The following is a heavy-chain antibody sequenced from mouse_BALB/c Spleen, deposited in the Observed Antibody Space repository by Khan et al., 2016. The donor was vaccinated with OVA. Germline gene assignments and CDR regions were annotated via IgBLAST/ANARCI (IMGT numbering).Heavy chain of an antibody. Sequence: QVQLKESGAELMKPGASVMISCKAAAYTFSNYWIEWVKQRPGHGLEWIGEILPGSGSSNYSEKFEGKATFTADTSSNTAYMQLNSLTSEDSAVYYCARNDSSGSPFYFDYWGQGTTLTVSS. V-gene: IGHV1-9*01. CDR1: AYTFSNYW. D-gene: IGHD1-1*01. CDR2: ILPGSGSS. J-gene: IGHJ2*01. CDR3: ARNDSSGSPFYFDY.